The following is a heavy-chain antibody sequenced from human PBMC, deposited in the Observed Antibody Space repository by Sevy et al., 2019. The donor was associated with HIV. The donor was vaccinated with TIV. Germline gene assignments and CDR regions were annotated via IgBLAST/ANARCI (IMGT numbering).Heavy chain of an antibody. D-gene: IGHD4-17*01. V-gene: IGHV3-30*02. CDR2: IRNDGSTK. Sequence: GGSLRLSCAASGFIFKSYGMHWVRQAPGKGLEWVTFIRNDGSTKYYADSVRGRFTASRDNPKNTLYLQMNSLRPEDTAEYYCGKGPHPAVTTSYALDVWGQGTTVTVSS. J-gene: IGHJ6*02. CDR1: GFIFKSYG. CDR3: GKGPHPAVTTSYALDV.